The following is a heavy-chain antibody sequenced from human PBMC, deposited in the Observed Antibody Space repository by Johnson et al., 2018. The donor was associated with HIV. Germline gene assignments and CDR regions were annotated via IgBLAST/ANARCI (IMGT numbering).Heavy chain of an antibody. CDR2: ISYDGSTK. CDR3: ARAIGDGYPGMKAFDI. CDR1: GFTFSTYA. V-gene: IGHV3-30*14. Sequence: VQLVESGGGVVQPGRSLRLSCAASGFTFSTYAIHWVRQAPGKGLEWVAIISYDGSTKYYADSVKGRFTISRDNSKNSLYLQMNSLRAGDTAVYYCARAIGDGYPGMKAFDIWGQGTMVTVSS. D-gene: IGHD5-24*01. J-gene: IGHJ3*02.